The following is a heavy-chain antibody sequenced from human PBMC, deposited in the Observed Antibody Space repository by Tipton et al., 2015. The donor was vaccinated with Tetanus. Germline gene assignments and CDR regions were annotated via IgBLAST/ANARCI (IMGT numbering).Heavy chain of an antibody. CDR1: GDSISSGNYR. V-gene: IGHV4-39*01. D-gene: IGHD3-10*01. J-gene: IGHJ4*02. CDR3: ARHNPSGLWFGELDSSFDY. CDR2: IYYSGST. Sequence: TLSLTCTVSGDSISSGNYRYNWIRQLPGKGLEWIGTIYYSGSTYYNPSLKSRVTISVDTSKNQFSLKLSSVTAADTAVYYCARHNPSGLWFGELDSSFDYWGQGTLVTVSS.